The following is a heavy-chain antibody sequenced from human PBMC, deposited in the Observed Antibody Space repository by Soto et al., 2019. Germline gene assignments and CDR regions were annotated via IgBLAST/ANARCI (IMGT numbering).Heavy chain of an antibody. CDR2: ISGSGGST. CDR1: GFTFSSYA. J-gene: IGHJ6*02. V-gene: IGHV3-23*01. Sequence: EVQLLESGGGLVQPGGSLRLSCAASGFTFSSYAMSWVRQAPGKGLEWVSAISGSGGSTYYADSVKGRFTISRDNSKNTLYLQMNSLRAEDTAVYYCAKVHSKGYYYGSGNRNYYYYYGMDVWGQGTTVTVSS. CDR3: AKVHSKGYYYGSGNRNYYYYYGMDV. D-gene: IGHD3-10*01.